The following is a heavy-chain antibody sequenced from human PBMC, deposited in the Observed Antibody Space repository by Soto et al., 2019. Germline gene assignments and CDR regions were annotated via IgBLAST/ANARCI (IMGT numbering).Heavy chain of an antibody. J-gene: IGHJ4*02. CDR2: IYYSGST. Sequence: ISSGDYYWSWIRQPPGKGLEWIGYIYYSGSTYYNPSLKSRVTISVDTSKNQFSLKLSSVTAADTAVYYCARDLSYDSSGYYYLGYWGQGTLVTV. CDR3: ARDLSYDSSGYYYLGY. V-gene: IGHV4-30-4*01. D-gene: IGHD3-22*01. CDR1: ISSGDYY.